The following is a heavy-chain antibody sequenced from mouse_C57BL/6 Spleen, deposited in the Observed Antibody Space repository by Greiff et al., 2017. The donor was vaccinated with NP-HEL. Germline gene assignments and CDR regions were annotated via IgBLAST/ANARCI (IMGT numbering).Heavy chain of an antibody. D-gene: IGHD3-1*01. CDR1: GYTFTDYY. CDR2: INPNNGGT. Sequence: VQLQQSGPELVKPGASVKISCKASGYTFTDYYMNWVKQSHGKSLEWIGDINPNNGGTSYNQKFKGKATLTVDKSSSTAYMELRSLTSEDSAVYYCGRAAAYYAMDYWGQGTSVTVSS. J-gene: IGHJ4*01. CDR3: GRAAAYYAMDY. V-gene: IGHV1-26*01.